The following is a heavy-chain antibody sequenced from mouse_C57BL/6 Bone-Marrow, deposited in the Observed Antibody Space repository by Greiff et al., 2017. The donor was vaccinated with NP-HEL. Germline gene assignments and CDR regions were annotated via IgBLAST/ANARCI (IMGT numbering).Heavy chain of an antibody. CDR1: GYTFTSYW. CDR2: IHPTSGST. Sequence: VQLQQSGAELVKPGASVKLSCKASGYTFTSYWMHWVKQRPGQGLEWIGMIHPTSGSTNYNEKFKSKATLTVDKSSSTAYMQLSSLTSEDSAVYYCASYDGYGYWGQGTTLTVSS. D-gene: IGHD2-3*01. V-gene: IGHV1-64*01. J-gene: IGHJ2*01. CDR3: ASYDGYGY.